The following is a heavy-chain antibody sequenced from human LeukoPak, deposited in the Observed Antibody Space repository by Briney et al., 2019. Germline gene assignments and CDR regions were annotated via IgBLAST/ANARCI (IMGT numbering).Heavy chain of an antibody. V-gene: IGHV3-48*04. J-gene: IGHJ4*02. CDR1: GFTVSSNY. CDR2: ISSSSGSI. Sequence: GGSLRLSCAASGFTVSSNYMSWVRQAPGKGLEWVSYISSSSGSIYYADSVKGRFTISRDNAKNSLYLQMDSLRAEDTALYYCARAPITSPFYFDCWGQGTLVTVSS. D-gene: IGHD2-2*01. CDR3: ARAPITSPFYFDC.